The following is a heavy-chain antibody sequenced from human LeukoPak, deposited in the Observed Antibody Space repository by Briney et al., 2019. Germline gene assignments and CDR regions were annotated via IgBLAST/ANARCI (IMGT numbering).Heavy chain of an antibody. CDR3: ARRVYYYDSSGYFAHSDY. CDR2: ISRSGSTI. J-gene: IGHJ4*02. CDR1: GFTFSDYY. D-gene: IGHD3-22*01. V-gene: IGHV3-11*01. Sequence: GGSLRLSCAASGFTFSDYYMSWIRQAPGKGLEWVSYISRSGSTIYYADSVKGRSTISRDNAKNSLYLQMNSLRAEDTAVYYCARRVYYYDSSGYFAHSDYWGQGTLVTVSS.